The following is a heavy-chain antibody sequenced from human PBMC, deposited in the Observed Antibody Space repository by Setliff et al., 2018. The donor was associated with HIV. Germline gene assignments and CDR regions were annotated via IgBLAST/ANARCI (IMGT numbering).Heavy chain of an antibody. V-gene: IGHV3-20*04. CDR2: INWNGGST. CDR1: GFTFDDYG. Sequence: LRLSCAASGFTFDDYGMSWVRQAPGKGLEWVSGINWNGGSTGYADSVKGRFTISRDNAKNSLYLQMNSLRAEDTALYYCARVAAAVITHYYYYMDVWGKGTTVTVSS. J-gene: IGHJ6*03. D-gene: IGHD6-13*01. CDR3: ARVAAAVITHYYYYMDV.